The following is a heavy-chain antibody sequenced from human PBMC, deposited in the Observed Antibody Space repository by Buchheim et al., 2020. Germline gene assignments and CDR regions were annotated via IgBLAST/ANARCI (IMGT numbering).Heavy chain of an antibody. D-gene: IGHD3-22*01. CDR3: ARQLYYYDSSGYYERRGDYYYGMDV. CDR1: GFTFSSYE. V-gene: IGHV3-48*03. CDR2: ISSSGSTI. J-gene: IGHJ6*02. Sequence: EVQLVESGGGLVQPGGSLRLSCAASGFTFSSYEMNWVRQAPGKGLEWVSYISSSGSTIYYADSVKGRFTISSDNAKNSLYLQMNSLRAEDTAVYYCARQLYYYDSSGYYERRGDYYYGMDVWGQGTT.